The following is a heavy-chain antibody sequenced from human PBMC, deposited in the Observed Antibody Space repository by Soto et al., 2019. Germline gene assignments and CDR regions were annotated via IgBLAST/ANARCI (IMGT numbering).Heavy chain of an antibody. CDR1: GFTFSSYD. CDR2: IGTAGDT. J-gene: IGHJ5*02. D-gene: IGHD3-10*01. V-gene: IGHV3-13*01. Sequence: GGSLRLSCAASGFTFSSYDRHWVRQATGKGLEWVSGIGTAGDTYYSGSVKGRFTISRENAKNSLYLQMNSLRAEDTAVYYCARDRSRSWFDPWGQGTLVTVSS. CDR3: ARDRSRSWFDP.